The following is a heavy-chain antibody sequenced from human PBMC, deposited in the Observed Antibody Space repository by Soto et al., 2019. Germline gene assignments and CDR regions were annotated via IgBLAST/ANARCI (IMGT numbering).Heavy chain of an antibody. CDR2: IDPSDSYT. J-gene: IGHJ3*02. CDR1: GYSFTSYW. Sequence: ESLKISCKGSGYSFTSYWISWVRQMPGKGLEWMGRIDPSDSYTNYSPSFQGHVTISADKSISTAYLQWSSLKASDTAMYYCARFPRYSGYDPVAFDIWGQGTMVTVSS. V-gene: IGHV5-10-1*01. CDR3: ARFPRYSGYDPVAFDI. D-gene: IGHD5-12*01.